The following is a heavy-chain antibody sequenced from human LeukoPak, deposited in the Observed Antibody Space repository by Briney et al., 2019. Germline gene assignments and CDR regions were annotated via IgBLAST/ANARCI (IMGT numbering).Heavy chain of an antibody. J-gene: IGHJ3*02. CDR3: AKALGAPIYYDFWRASGAFDI. CDR2: IYYSGST. CDR1: GGSISSSSYY. D-gene: IGHD3-3*01. V-gene: IGHV4-39*07. Sequence: SETLSLTCTVSGGSISSSSYYWGWIRQPPGKGLEWIGSIYYSGSTYYNPSLKSRVTISVDTSKNQFSLKLSSVTAADTAVYYCAKALGAPIYYDFWRASGAFDIWGQGTMVTVSS.